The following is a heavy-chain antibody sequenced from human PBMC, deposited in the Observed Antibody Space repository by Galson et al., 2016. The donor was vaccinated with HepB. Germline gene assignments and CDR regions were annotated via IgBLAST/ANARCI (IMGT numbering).Heavy chain of an antibody. D-gene: IGHD5-18*01. CDR3: ARDVDTAMIRAFGFDY. Sequence: SVKVSCKASGYRFISYSFSWVRQAPGQGLEWMGWISPYNGNTNYAQKFQGRVTMTTDTSTSTAYMELRSLRSDDTAVYYCARDVDTAMIRAFGFDYWGQGTLVTVSS. CDR1: GYRFISYS. V-gene: IGHV1-18*04. J-gene: IGHJ4*02. CDR2: ISPYNGNT.